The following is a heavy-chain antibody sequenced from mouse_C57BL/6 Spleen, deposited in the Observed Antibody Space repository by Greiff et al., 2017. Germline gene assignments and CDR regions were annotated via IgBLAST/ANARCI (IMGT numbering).Heavy chain of an antibody. Sequence: VQLQQSGAELVRPGASVKLSCTASGFNIKDDYMHWVKQRPEQGLEWIGWIDPENGDTKYAAKFQGKATLTADNSSSTAYLQLSSLTSEDTVVYDCTGVSTVGYCDVWGTGTTVTVSS. CDR3: TGVSTVGYCDV. CDR1: GFNIKDDY. CDR2: IDPENGDT. V-gene: IGHV14-4*01. J-gene: IGHJ1*03. D-gene: IGHD1-1*01.